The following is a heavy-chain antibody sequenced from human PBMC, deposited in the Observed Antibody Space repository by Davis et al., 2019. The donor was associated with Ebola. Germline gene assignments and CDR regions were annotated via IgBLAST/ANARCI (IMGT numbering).Heavy chain of an antibody. J-gene: IGHJ6*02. CDR2: IIPIFGTA. D-gene: IGHD3-10*02. CDR1: GGTFSSYA. CDR3: ARGGGVRQVARGFYYYGMDV. V-gene: IGHV1-69*13. Sequence: SVKVSCKASGGTFSSYAISWVRQAPGQGLEWMGGIIPIFGTANYAQKFQGRVTITADESTSTAYMELSSLRSEDTAVYYCARGGGVRQVARGFYYYGMDVWGQGTTVTVSS.